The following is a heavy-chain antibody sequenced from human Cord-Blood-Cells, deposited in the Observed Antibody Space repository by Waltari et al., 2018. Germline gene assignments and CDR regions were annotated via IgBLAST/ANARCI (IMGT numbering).Heavy chain of an antibody. D-gene: IGHD3-10*01. J-gene: IGHJ3*02. Sequence: QVQLQESGPGLVKPSETPSLTCTVSGGSISSHYWSWIRQPPGKGLEWIGYIYYSGSTNYNPSLKSRVTISVDTSKNQFSLKLSAVTAADTAVYYCARDRGTGRAFDIWGQGTMVTVSS. CDR3: ARDRGTGRAFDI. CDR1: GGSISSHY. CDR2: IYYSGST. V-gene: IGHV4-59*11.